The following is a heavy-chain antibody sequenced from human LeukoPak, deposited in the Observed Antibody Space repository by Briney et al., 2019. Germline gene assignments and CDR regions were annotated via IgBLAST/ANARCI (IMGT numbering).Heavy chain of an antibody. Sequence: GGSLRLSCAASGFTFSSYTMNWVRQAPGKGLEWVGRIKSKADGETIDYAAPVKGRFTFSRDDSKNMLYLQMNSLKSEDTAVYYCSTLTSRGLSDSWGQGTLVTVSS. D-gene: IGHD1-20*01. CDR3: STLTSRGLSDS. V-gene: IGHV3-15*07. CDR2: IKSKADGETI. CDR1: GFTFSSYT. J-gene: IGHJ4*02.